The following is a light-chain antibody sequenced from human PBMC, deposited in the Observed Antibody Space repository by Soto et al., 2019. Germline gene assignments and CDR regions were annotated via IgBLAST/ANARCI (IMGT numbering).Light chain of an antibody. V-gene: IGKV1-39*01. CDR2: SAS. J-gene: IGKJ4*01. CDR3: QQNYSPPLS. Sequence: DIQMTQSPSSLSASVGDRVTNTCRTSQSISTYLSWFQQKPGEAPRLLMYSASSLPSGVPSRFIGSGSGTDFTLTINSLQPEDFATYYCQQNYSPPLSFGGGTKVEV. CDR1: QSISTY.